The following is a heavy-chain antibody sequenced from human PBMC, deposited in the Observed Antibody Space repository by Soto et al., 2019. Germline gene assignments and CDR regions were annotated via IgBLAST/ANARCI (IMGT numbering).Heavy chain of an antibody. CDR2: SNHSGST. J-gene: IGHJ5*02. Sequence: QVQLQQWGAGLLKPSETLSLTCAVSGGSFSGYYWSWIRQPPGKGREWIGESNHSGSTNYNPSLKSRVIISVDTSTNQFSPKLSSVIAADTAVYYCGATTVTTDWFDPWGQGTLVTVSS. D-gene: IGHD4-17*01. CDR1: GGSFSGYY. V-gene: IGHV4-34*01. CDR3: GATTVTTDWFDP.